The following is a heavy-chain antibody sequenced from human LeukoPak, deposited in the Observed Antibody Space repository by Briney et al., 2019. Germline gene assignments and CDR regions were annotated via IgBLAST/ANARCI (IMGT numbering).Heavy chain of an antibody. V-gene: IGHV1-18*01. J-gene: IGHJ6*03. D-gene: IGHD3-3*01. CDR2: ISAYNGNT. CDR1: GYTLTSYG. CDR3: AREGPSRVTIFGVVISRAKRAMDV. Sequence: ASVKVSCKASGYTLTSYGISWVRQAPGQGLEWMGWISAYNGNTNYAQKLQGRVTMTTDTSTSTAYMELRSLRSDDTAVYYCAREGPSRVTIFGVVISRAKRAMDVWGKGTTVTVSS.